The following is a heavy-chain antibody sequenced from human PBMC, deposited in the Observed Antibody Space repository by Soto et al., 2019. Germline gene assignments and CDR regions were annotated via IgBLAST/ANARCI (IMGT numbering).Heavy chain of an antibody. Sequence: QVQLVQSGAEVKKPGSSVKVSCKASGGTFSSYAISWVRQAPGQGLEWMGGIIPIFGTANYAQKFQGRVTITADKSTSTAYMGLSSLRSEDTAVYYCARDLVADDLAYYYGMDVWGHGTTVTVSS. CDR1: GGTFSSYA. J-gene: IGHJ6*02. V-gene: IGHV1-69*06. CDR2: IIPIFGTA. CDR3: ARDLVADDLAYYYGMDV. D-gene: IGHD3-3*01.